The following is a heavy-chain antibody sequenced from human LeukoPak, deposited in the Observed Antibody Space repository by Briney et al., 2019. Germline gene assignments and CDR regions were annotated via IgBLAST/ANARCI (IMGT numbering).Heavy chain of an antibody. CDR1: GLPLSSYA. V-gene: IGHV3-23*01. CDR2: IIGCGATT. Sequence: GGPLSLFCGASGLPLSSYAMRWLRQAPGKGLEWVSTIIGCGATTYFADSVKGRFTFSRDNSKSTLVLQMNSLRAEDTAVYYCAKASETSGGSCYQSLGSWGQGILVTVSS. CDR3: AKASETSGGSCYQSLGS. D-gene: IGHD2-15*01. J-gene: IGHJ5*02.